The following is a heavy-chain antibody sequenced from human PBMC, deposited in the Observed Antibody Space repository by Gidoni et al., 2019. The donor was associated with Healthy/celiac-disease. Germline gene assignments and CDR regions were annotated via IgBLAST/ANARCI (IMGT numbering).Heavy chain of an antibody. D-gene: IGHD3-22*01. Sequence: QVQLQESGPGLVKPSQTLSLTCTVSGGAISSGSYYWRWIRPPAGKGLEWIGRIYTSGSTNYHPSLKSRVTISVDTSKNPFSLKLSAVTAADTAVYYCASDGSGYPPYYYYYYMDVWGKGTTVTVSS. CDR3: ASDGSGYPPYYYYYYMDV. J-gene: IGHJ6*03. CDR1: GGAISSGSYY. CDR2: IYTSGST. V-gene: IGHV4-61*02.